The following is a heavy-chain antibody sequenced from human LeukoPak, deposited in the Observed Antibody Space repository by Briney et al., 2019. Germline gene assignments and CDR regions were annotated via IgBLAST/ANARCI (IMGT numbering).Heavy chain of an antibody. Sequence: TGGSLRLSCAASGFTFNSYSMNWVRQAPGKGLEWVSYISSSGKIIYYADSVKGRFTISKDNAKNSLFLQMNSLGDEDTAVYYCAREGSGSCFDYWGQGTLVTVSS. J-gene: IGHJ4*02. CDR2: ISSSGKII. CDR3: AREGSGSCFDY. CDR1: GFTFNSYS. D-gene: IGHD1-26*01. V-gene: IGHV3-48*02.